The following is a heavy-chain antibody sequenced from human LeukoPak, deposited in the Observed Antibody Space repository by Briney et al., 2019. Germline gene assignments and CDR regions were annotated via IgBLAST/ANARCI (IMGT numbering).Heavy chain of an antibody. J-gene: IGHJ4*02. D-gene: IGHD2-21*01. CDR3: ARGGGVVVGSQFDS. V-gene: IGHV1-69*13. CDR2: IIPIFGTA. CDR1: GGTFISYA. Sequence: ASVKVSCKASGGTFISYAISWVRQAPGQGLEWMGGIIPIFGTANYAQKFQGRVTITADESTSTAYMELSSLRSEDTAVYYCARGGGVVVGSQFDSWGQGTLVTVSS.